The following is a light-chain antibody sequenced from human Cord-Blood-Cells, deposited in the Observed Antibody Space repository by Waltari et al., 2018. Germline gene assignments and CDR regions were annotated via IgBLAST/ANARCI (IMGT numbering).Light chain of an antibody. J-gene: IGKJ1*01. CDR2: GAS. Sequence: EIVMTQSPATLSVSPGERATLSCRASQSVSSNLAGYQQKPGQAPRLLLYGASTRATCIPARFSGSGSGTEFTLTISSLQSEDFAVYYCQQYNNWPPWTFGQGTKVEIK. CDR1: QSVSSN. V-gene: IGKV3-15*01. CDR3: QQYNNWPPWT.